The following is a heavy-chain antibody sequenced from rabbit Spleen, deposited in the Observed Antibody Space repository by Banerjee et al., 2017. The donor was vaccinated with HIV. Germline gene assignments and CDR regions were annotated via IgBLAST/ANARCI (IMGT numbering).Heavy chain of an antibody. D-gene: IGHD1-1*01. CDR3: ARRVSSSGGYDL. CDR1: GFSFSSSYY. Sequence: QSLEESGGDLVKPEGSLTLTCTASGFSFSSSYYMCWVRQAPGKGLQCIACIYADRSGSPYYANWAKGRFTISRPSSTSVTLQMTSLTAADTATYFCARRVSSSGGYDLWGQGTLVSVS. CDR2: IYADRSGSP. V-gene: IGHV1S40*01. J-gene: IGHJ4*01.